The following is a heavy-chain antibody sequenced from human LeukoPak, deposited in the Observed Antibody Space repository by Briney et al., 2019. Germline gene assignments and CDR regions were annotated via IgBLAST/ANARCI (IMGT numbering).Heavy chain of an antibody. V-gene: IGHV3-30*03. D-gene: IGHD4-17*01. CDR1: GFTLSSFI. Sequence: PGRSLRLSCEASGFTLSSFIMHWVRQTPGKGLEWVAVISYDGTNKYYTDSVKGRFTISRDNTKNSLYLQMDSLTADDTAVYFCACLRGPSDYWGQGTLVTVSS. CDR3: ACLRGPSDY. J-gene: IGHJ4*02. CDR2: ISYDGTNK.